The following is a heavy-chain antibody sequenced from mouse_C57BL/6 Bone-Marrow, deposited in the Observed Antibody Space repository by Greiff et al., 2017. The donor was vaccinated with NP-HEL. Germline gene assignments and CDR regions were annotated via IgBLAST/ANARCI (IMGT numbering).Heavy chain of an antibody. J-gene: IGHJ2*01. Sequence: EVKLQESGGGLVKPGGSLKLSCAASGFTFSSYAMSWVRQTPEKRLEWVATISDGGSYTYYPDNVKGRFTISRDNAKNNLYLQMSHLKSEDTAMYYCARDWGLPLDYWGQGTTLTVSS. CDR2: ISDGGSYT. CDR3: ARDWGLPLDY. CDR1: GFTFSSYA. D-gene: IGHD2-4*01. V-gene: IGHV5-4*01.